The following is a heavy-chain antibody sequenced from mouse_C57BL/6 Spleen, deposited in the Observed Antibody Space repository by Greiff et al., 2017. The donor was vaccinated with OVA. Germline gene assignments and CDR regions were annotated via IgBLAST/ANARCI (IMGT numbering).Heavy chain of an antibody. J-gene: IGHJ2*01. CDR3: PRELGRGGYYFDY. D-gene: IGHD4-1*01. CDR2: IRLKSDNYAT. CDR1: GFTFSNYW. V-gene: IGHV6-3*01. Sequence: EVKVEESGGGLVQPGGSMKLSCVASGFTFSNYWMNWVRQSPEKGLEWVAQIRLKSDNYATHYAGSVKGRFTISRDDSKSSVYLQMNNLRAEDTGIYYCPRELGRGGYYFDYWGQGTTLTVSS.